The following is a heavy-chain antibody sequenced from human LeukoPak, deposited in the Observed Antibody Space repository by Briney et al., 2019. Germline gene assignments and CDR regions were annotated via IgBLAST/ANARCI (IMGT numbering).Heavy chain of an antibody. Sequence: SETLSLTCTVSGGSISSYYWSWIRQPPGEGLEWIGYIYYTGSTNYNPSLKSRVTISLDTSKKQFSLKLTSVTAADTAVYYCARGDYYDATSFDYWGQGTLVTVSS. V-gene: IGHV4-59*01. CDR2: IYYTGST. J-gene: IGHJ4*02. CDR1: GGSISSYY. D-gene: IGHD3-22*01. CDR3: ARGDYYDATSFDY.